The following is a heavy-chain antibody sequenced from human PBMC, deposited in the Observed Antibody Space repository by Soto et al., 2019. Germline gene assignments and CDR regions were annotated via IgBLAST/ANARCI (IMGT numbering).Heavy chain of an antibody. D-gene: IGHD2-15*01. V-gene: IGHV1-69*01. CDR1: GDTFSSYA. Sequence: QVQLVQSGAEVKKPGSSVKVSCKASGDTFSSYAINWVRQGPGQGLEWMGGIIHMFGTANYAEKFQGRVTITADESTRTGYMELDSLRSEDTAVYYCAGGIVVVEATTGEEYYNDYGLDVWGQGTTVTVAS. CDR2: IIHMFGTA. J-gene: IGHJ6*02. CDR3: AGGIVVVEATTGEEYYNDYGLDV.